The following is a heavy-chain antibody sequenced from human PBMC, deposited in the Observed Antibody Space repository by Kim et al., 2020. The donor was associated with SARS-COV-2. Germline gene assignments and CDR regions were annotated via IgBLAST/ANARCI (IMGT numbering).Heavy chain of an antibody. CDR2: INPNSGGT. V-gene: IGHV1-2*04. J-gene: IGHJ6*02. Sequence: ASVKVSCKASGYTFTGYYMHWVRQAPGQGLEWMGWINPNSGGTNYAQKFQGWVTMTRDTSISTAYMELSRLRSDDTAVYYCARDLELLGPDGKKGRRLHYYGMDVWGQGTTVTVSS. D-gene: IGHD3-3*01. CDR1: GYTFTGYY. CDR3: ARDLELLGPDGKKGRRLHYYGMDV.